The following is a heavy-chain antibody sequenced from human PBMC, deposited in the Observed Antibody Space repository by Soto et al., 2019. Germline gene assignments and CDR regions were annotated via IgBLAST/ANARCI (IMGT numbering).Heavy chain of an antibody. V-gene: IGHV6-1*01. CDR3: ARDLTAYYDFWSGYPALYYYYYGMDV. J-gene: IGHJ6*02. Sequence: SQTLSLTCAISGDSVSSNSAAWNWIRQSPSRGLEWLGRTYYRSKWYNDYAVSVKSRITINPDTSKNQFSLQLNPVTPEDTAVYYCARDLTAYYDFWSGYPALYYYYYGMDVWGQGTTVTVSS. CDR2: TYYRSKWYN. D-gene: IGHD3-3*01. CDR1: GDSVSSNSAA.